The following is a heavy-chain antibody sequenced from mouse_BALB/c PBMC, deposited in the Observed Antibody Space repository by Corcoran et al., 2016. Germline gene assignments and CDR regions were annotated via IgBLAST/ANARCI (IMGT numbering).Heavy chain of an antibody. Sequence: EVQLQQSGAERVKPGAAVKMSYKASGYTFNDYYMDWVKQSHGESFDWIGRVNPYNGGTSYNHKFKGKATLTFDKSSSTAYMELNSLTSEDSAVYYCSRTRNWYFDVCGAGTTVTVSS. CDR2: VNPYNGGT. J-gene: IGHJ1*01. CDR3: SRTRNWYFDV. V-gene: IGHV1-19*01. CDR1: GYTFNDYY.